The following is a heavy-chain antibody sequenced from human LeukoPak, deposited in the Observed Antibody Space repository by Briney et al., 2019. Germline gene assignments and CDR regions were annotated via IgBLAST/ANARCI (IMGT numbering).Heavy chain of an antibody. CDR2: IIPIFGTA. V-gene: IGHV1-69*13. Sequence: SVKVSCKASGGTFSSYAISWVRQAPAQGLEWMGGIIPIFGTANYAQKFQGRVTITADESTSTAYMELSRLSSEDKAVYYCERDLDYYGSKWFETSGQGNLVTVSS. CDR1: GGTFSSYA. CDR3: ERDLDYYGSKWFET. J-gene: IGHJ5*02. D-gene: IGHD3-10*01.